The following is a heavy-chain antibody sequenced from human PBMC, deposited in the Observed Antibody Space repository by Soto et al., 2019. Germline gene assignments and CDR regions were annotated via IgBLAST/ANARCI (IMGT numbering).Heavy chain of an antibody. CDR3: SRGGHITVVTASFDF. CDR2: IHPSGGGA. V-gene: IGHV1-46*03. D-gene: IGHD2-21*02. Sequence: DSVKVSCKASENTFISYYLHWVRQAPGQGLEWMGMIHPSGGGATYAQKFFGRVTMTRDTSTSTVFMELSSLRSEDTAIYCCSRGGHITVVTASFDFWGQGTLVTVSS. J-gene: IGHJ4*02. CDR1: ENTFISYY.